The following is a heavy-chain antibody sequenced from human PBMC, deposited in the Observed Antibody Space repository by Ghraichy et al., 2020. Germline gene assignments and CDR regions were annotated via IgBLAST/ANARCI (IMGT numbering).Heavy chain of an antibody. CDR2: TYYRSKWFY. J-gene: IGHJ4*02. Sequence: TLSLTCAISGDSVSRNSAAWFWLRQSPSRGLEWLARTYYRSKWFYDYALSVRSRISVRPDTSKNQFSLQLKSVTPEDKAVYFCARGSAAGTCFDNWGQGILVTVSS. D-gene: IGHD6-13*01. CDR3: ARGSAAGTCFDN. V-gene: IGHV6-1*01. CDR1: GDSVSRNSAA.